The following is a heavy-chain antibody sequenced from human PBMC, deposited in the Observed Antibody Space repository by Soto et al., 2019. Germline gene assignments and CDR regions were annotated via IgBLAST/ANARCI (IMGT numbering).Heavy chain of an antibody. J-gene: IGHJ4*02. CDR2: IRSDGDTT. V-gene: IGHV3-23*01. Sequence: EVQVLESGGGLVQPGGSLRLSCAASGFTFSSYGMNWVRQAPGKGLEWVSGIRSDGDTTYNAESVKGRFTVSRDGSKITVYLQMNSLRAEDTAVYYCAEGKGVGATPDGANCWGQGTLVTVSS. CDR1: GFTFSSYG. D-gene: IGHD1-26*01. CDR3: AEGKGVGATPDGANC.